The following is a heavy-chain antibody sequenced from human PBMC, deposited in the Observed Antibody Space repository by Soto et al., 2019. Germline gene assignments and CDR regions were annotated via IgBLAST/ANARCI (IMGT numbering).Heavy chain of an antibody. D-gene: IGHD3-10*01. CDR3: ARDVMVRGPWIAFGI. CDR1: GGSIMNYY. V-gene: IGHV4-59*01. CDR2: IYYRGST. J-gene: IGHJ3*02. Sequence: SETLSLTCTVSGGSIMNYYCSFMRHPAGKGLEWIVYIYYRGSTNYNPTLKSRVTMSVYTSNNPISLKVSSLTAADTAVYYCARDVMVRGPWIAFGIWGQGTMVTVS.